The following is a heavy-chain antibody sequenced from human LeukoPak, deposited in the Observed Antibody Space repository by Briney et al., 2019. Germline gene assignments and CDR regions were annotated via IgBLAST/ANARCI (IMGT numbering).Heavy chain of an antibody. V-gene: IGHV3-74*01. CDR2: IKSDGSST. Sequence: GGSLRLSCAASGFTFSNYWMHWVRHAPGKGLVWVSRIKSDGSSTSYADSVKGRFTISRDNAKNTLYLQMNSLRAEDTAVYYCARGDYFDYWGQGTLVTVSS. CDR1: GFTFSNYW. CDR3: ARGDYFDY. J-gene: IGHJ4*02.